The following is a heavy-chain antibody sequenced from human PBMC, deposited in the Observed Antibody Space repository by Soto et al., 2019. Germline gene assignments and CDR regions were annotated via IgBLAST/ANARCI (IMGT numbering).Heavy chain of an antibody. J-gene: IGHJ4*02. V-gene: IGHV4-30-4*01. D-gene: IGHD1-1*01. CDR2: ISHSGNT. CDR3: ARDAKYGNNWAFDF. CDR1: GGSISSGDYY. Sequence: SETLSLTCTVSGGSISSGDYYWSWIRQPPGKGLEWIGEISHSGNTGYNPSLQSRVAISIDKSKNQFSLKLNSVTAADTAVYYCARDAKYGNNWAFDFWGPGTLVTVSS.